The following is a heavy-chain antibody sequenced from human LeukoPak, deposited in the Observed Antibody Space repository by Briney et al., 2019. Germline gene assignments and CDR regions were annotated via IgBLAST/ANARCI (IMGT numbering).Heavy chain of an antibody. CDR2: IYYSGNT. D-gene: IGHD2-15*01. Sequence: SETLSLTCTVSGGSINNYYWSWVRQPPGKGLEWIGYIYYSGNTNYNPSLKSRVTISVDTSKNQFSLKLSSVTTADTAVYYCARAPGDCSGGSCYEQAYYYYMDVWGKGTTVTVSS. CDR1: GGSINNYY. J-gene: IGHJ6*03. CDR3: ARAPGDCSGGSCYEQAYYYYMDV. V-gene: IGHV4-59*12.